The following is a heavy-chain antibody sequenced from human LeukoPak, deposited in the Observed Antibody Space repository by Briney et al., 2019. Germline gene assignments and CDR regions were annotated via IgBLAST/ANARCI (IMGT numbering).Heavy chain of an antibody. CDR1: GFTFSNYA. Sequence: QPGGSLRLSCAASGFTFSNYAVSWVRQAPGKGLEWVSAISGSGGSTYYADSVKGRFTISRDNSKNTLYLQMNSLRAEDTAVYYCARVEESASFDPWGQGTLVTVSS. CDR3: ARVEESASFDP. J-gene: IGHJ5*02. V-gene: IGHV3-23*01. D-gene: IGHD3-3*01. CDR2: ISGSGGST.